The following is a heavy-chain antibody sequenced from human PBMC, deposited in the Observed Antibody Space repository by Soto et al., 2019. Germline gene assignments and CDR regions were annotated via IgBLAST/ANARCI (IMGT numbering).Heavy chain of an antibody. CDR3: ARSPTQRLLHPGYFDF. D-gene: IGHD3-3*01. Sequence: PGESLKISCKGSGYSFTTSWIGWVRQVPGKGLEWMGIIYPGDSDTRYSPSFQGQVTISADKSISTAYLQWSSLKASDTAMYYCARSPTQRLLHPGYFDFWGQVTLVTVSS. CDR1: GYSFTTSW. J-gene: IGHJ4*02. V-gene: IGHV5-51*01. CDR2: IYPGDSDT.